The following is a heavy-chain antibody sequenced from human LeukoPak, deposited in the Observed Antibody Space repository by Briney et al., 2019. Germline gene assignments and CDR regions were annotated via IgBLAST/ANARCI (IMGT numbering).Heavy chain of an antibody. Sequence: SETLSLTCTVSGGSISSYYWGWIRQPPGKGLEWIGYIYYSGSTNYNPSLKSRVTISVDTSKNQFSLKLSSVTAADTAVYYCARAGSSGPIRNDAFDIWGQGTMVTVSS. V-gene: IGHV4-59*01. CDR1: GGSISSYY. J-gene: IGHJ3*02. CDR2: IYYSGST. D-gene: IGHD3-22*01. CDR3: ARAGSSGPIRNDAFDI.